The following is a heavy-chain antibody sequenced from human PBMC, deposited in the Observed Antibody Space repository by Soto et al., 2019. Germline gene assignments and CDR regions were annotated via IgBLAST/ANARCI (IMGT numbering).Heavy chain of an antibody. CDR3: VRGSGWLPDY. Sequence: GGSLRLSCAASGLSFSNYWMNWVRQAPGKGLEWVANIKQDGSLTYYVDAVKGRFTISRDNAKNSLYLQMHSLRVEDTAVYYCVRGSGWLPDYWGQGTLVTVSS. CDR2: IKQDGSLT. J-gene: IGHJ4*02. CDR1: GLSFSNYW. V-gene: IGHV3-7*01. D-gene: IGHD6-19*01.